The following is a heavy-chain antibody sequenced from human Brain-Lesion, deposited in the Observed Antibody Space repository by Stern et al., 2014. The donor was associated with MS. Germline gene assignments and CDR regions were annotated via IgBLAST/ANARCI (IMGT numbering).Heavy chain of an antibody. J-gene: IGHJ4*02. Sequence: EVQLLESGAEVKKPGESLRISCKGSGYSFTSYWISWVRQMPGKGLEWMGRIDPSDSYTNYSPSFQGHFTISADKSIRTAYLQWSSLKASDTAMYYCARHAIVGAYPDYWGQGTLVTVSS. CDR1: GYSFTSYW. D-gene: IGHD1-26*01. CDR2: IDPSDSYT. V-gene: IGHV5-10-1*01. CDR3: ARHAIVGAYPDY.